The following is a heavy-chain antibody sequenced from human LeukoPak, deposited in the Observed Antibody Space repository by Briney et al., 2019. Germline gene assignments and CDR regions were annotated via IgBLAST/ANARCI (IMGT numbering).Heavy chain of an antibody. D-gene: IGHD1-26*01. CDR2: INSRASTI. J-gene: IGHJ4*02. V-gene: IGHV3-48*03. CDR1: GFTFSSYE. CDR3: ARDDGTSPSDPSYFDF. Sequence: PGGSLRLSCAASGFTFSSYEVNWVRQAPGKGLEWVSYINSRASTIYYADSVKGRFTISRDNAKNSLHLQMNSLRAEDTAVYYCARDDGTSPSDPSYFDFWGQGTLVTVSS.